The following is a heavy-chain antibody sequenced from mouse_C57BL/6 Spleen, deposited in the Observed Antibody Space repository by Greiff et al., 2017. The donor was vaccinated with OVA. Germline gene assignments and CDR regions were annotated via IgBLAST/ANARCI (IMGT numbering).Heavy chain of an antibody. Sequence: VQLQQPGTELVKPGASVKLSCKASGYTFTSYWMHWVTQRPGQGLEWIGNINPSNGGTNYNEKLKSKATLTVDKASSTAYMQLSSLTSEDAAVYYCARFGSVWSDYWGQGTTRTVSS. CDR2: INPSNGGT. J-gene: IGHJ2*01. V-gene: IGHV1-53*01. CDR1: GYTFTSYW. CDR3: ARFGSVWSDY. D-gene: IGHD2-10*02.